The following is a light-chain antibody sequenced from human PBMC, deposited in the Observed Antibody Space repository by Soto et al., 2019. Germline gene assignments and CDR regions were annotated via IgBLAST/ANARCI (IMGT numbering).Light chain of an antibody. CDR3: QQYNSYSRT. CDR2: KAS. V-gene: IGKV1-5*03. J-gene: IGKJ1*01. Sequence: DIQMTQCPSTLSASVGARVRINWRARQSISAWLAWYQQKPGKAPRLLIYKASTLEIGVPSRFSGSGSGTEFTLTISSLQPDDFATYYCQQYNSYSRTFGQGTKVDI. CDR1: QSISAW.